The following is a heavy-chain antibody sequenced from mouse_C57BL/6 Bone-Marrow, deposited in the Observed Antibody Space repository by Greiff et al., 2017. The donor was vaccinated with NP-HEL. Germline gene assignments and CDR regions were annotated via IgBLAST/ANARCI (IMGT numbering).Heavy chain of an antibody. V-gene: IGHV1-7*01. CDR1: GYTFTSYW. CDR3: ARSSDGYSYAMDY. D-gene: IGHD2-3*01. Sequence: QVQLQQSGAELAKPGASVKLSCKASGYTFTSYWMHWVKQRPGQGLEWIGYINPSSGYTKYNQKFKDKATLTADKSSSTAYMQLSSLTYEDSAVYYCARSSDGYSYAMDYWGQGTSVTVSS. CDR2: INPSSGYT. J-gene: IGHJ4*01.